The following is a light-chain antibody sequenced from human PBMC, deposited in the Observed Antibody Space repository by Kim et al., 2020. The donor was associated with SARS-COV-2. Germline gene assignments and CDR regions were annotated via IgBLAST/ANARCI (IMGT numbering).Light chain of an antibody. CDR2: AAS. CDR3: QQSYSTPYT. Sequence: SASVVDRVTITCRASQSISSYLNWYQQKPGKAPKLLIYAASSLQSGVPSRFSGSGSGIDFTLTISSLQPEDFATYYCQQSYSTPYTFGQGTKLEI. V-gene: IGKV1-39*01. J-gene: IGKJ2*01. CDR1: QSISSY.